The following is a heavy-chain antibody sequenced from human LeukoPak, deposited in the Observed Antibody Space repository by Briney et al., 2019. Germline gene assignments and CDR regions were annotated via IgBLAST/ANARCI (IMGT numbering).Heavy chain of an antibody. D-gene: IGHD6-13*01. CDR1: GDSVSSKSAA. J-gene: IGHJ1*01. Sequence: SQTLSLTCAISGDSVSSKSAAWNWIRQSPSRGLEWLVRTYYRSKWYNDYAVSVKSRITINPDTSKNQFSLQLNSVTPEDTAVYYCASARVSGIAAAGTGYFQYWGQGTLVTVSS. CDR2: TYYRSKWYN. CDR3: ASARVSGIAAAGTGYFQY. V-gene: IGHV6-1*01.